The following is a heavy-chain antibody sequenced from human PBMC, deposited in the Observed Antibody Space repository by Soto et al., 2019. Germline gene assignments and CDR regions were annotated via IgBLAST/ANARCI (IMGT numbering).Heavy chain of an antibody. CDR2: INHSGST. D-gene: IGHD6-19*01. V-gene: IGHV4-34*01. J-gene: IGHJ1*01. CDR3: SGGAVAGTGGAEYFQH. Sequence: TMSPSCASYYASISCYFRWLLHPPPGKGLGWSGVINHSGSTNYNPSLKSRVTISVDTSKNQFSLQLSSVTAADTAVYYCSGGAVAGTGGAEYFQHWGQGTLVTVS. CDR1: YASISCYF.